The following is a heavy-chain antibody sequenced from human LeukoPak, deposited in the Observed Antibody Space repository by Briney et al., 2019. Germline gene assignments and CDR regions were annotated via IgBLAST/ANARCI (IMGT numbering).Heavy chain of an antibody. Sequence: ASVKVSCKASGYTFTGYYMHWVRQAPGQGLEWMGWINPNSGGTNYAQKFQGRVTMTRDTSISTAYMELSRLRSDDTAVYYCARNPDSSSWLNFDYWGQGTLVTVSS. CDR1: GYTFTGYY. V-gene: IGHV1-2*02. J-gene: IGHJ4*02. CDR3: ARNPDSSSWLNFDY. D-gene: IGHD6-13*01. CDR2: INPNSGGT.